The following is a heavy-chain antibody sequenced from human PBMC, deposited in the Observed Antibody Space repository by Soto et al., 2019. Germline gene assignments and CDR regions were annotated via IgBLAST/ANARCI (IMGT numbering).Heavy chain of an antibody. CDR3: ARGRVYPSTVTALSTFDY. CDR2: IYHSGST. Sequence: QLQLQESGSGLVKPSQTLSLTCAVSGGSISSGGYSWSWIRQPPGKGLEWIGYIYHSGSTYYNPSLKRRVTISVDRSKNQFSLKLSSVTAADKAVYYCARGRVYPSTVTALSTFDYWGQGTLVTVSS. J-gene: IGHJ4*02. D-gene: IGHD5-12*01. CDR1: GGSISSGGYS. V-gene: IGHV4-30-2*01.